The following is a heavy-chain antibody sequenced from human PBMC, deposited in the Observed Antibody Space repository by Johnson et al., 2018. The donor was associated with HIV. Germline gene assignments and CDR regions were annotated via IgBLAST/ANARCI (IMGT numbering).Heavy chain of an antibody. J-gene: IGHJ3*02. CDR2: IWYDGSNE. D-gene: IGHD3-16*01. V-gene: IGHV3-33*06. CDR3: AKGGWGGENSDHYAFDI. Sequence: QVQLVDSGVGVVQPGRSVRLYCAASGFIFSTYGMHWVRQAPGKGLEWVAVIWYDGSNEHYADSVKGRFTISRDNSKNTLYLKMNSLRAEETAVYDCAKGGWGGENSDHYAFDIWGQGTMVIVSS. CDR1: GFIFSTYG.